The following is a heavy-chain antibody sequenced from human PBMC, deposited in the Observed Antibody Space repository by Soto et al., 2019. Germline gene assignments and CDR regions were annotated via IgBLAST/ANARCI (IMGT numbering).Heavy chain of an antibody. J-gene: IGHJ5*02. D-gene: IGHD6-13*01. Sequence: QVQLQESGPGLVKPSQTLSLTCTVSGGSISTGGYYCSWIRKHPGKGLEWIGYIYYSVSTYYNPSLKRRVTISVDTSKNQFSLKLSSVTAADTAVYYCAREAAAYWFDPWGHGTLVTVSS. CDR1: GGSISTGGYY. CDR2: IYYSVST. CDR3: AREAAAYWFDP. V-gene: IGHV4-31*03.